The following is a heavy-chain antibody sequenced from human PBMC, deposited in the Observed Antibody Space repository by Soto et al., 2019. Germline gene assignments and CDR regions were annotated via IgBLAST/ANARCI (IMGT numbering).Heavy chain of an antibody. J-gene: IGHJ4*02. CDR1: GFSLSTSGVG. V-gene: IGHV2-5*01. CDR3: AHAYYDFWSGYYYPLIDY. Sequence: SGPTLVKPTQTLTLTCTFSGFSLSTSGVGVGWIRQPPGKALEWLALIYWNDDKRYSPSLKSRLTIPKDPSKNQVVLTMTNMDPVDTATYYCAHAYYDFWSGYYYPLIDYWGQGTLVTVSS. CDR2: IYWNDDK. D-gene: IGHD3-3*01.